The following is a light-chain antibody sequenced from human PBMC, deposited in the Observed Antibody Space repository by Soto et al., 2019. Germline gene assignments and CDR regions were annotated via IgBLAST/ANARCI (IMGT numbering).Light chain of an antibody. J-gene: IGKJ1*01. V-gene: IGKV3-20*01. CDR2: GAS. Sequence: IVLTQSPCTLSLSPGQRATLSCRASQSVTNSYLAWYQQKPGQAPRLLIYGASSRGTGVPDRFSGSGSGTDFTLTISRLEPEDFAVYYCHQYADSPKTFGQGTKVDIK. CDR1: QSVTNSY. CDR3: HQYADSPKT.